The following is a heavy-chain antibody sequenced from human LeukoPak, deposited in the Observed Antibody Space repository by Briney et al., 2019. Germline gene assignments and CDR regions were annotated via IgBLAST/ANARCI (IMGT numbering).Heavy chain of an antibody. CDR1: GFTVSSNS. V-gene: IGHV3-53*01. CDR3: ARDPGDYYFDY. J-gene: IGHJ4*02. Sequence: PGGSLRLSCTVSGFTVSSNSMSWVRQAPGKGLEWVSFIYSDNTHYSDSVKGRFTISRDNSKNTLYLQMNSLRAEDTAVYYCARDPGDYYFDYWGQGTLVTVSS. CDR2: IYSDNT. D-gene: IGHD4-17*01.